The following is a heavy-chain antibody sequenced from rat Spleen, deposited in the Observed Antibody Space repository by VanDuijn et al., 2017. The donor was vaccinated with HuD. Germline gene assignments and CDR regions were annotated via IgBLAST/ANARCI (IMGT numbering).Heavy chain of an antibody. CDR3: TTGTIAAPYWYFDF. CDR1: GFTFNNYG. D-gene: IGHD1-2*01. J-gene: IGHJ1*01. Sequence: EVQLVESGGGLVQPGRSLKLSCAASGFTFNNYGMAWVRQAPTKGLEWVATFSYDGISTYYRDSVRGRFTISSDNAKSTLYLQMVSLRSEDTATYYCTTGTIAAPYWYFDFWGPGTMVTVSS. V-gene: IGHV5-29*01. CDR2: FSYDGIST.